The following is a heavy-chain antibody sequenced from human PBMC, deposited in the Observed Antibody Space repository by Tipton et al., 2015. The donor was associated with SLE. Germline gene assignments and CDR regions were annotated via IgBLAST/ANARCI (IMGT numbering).Heavy chain of an antibody. V-gene: IGHV4-34*01. J-gene: IGHJ4*02. CDR3: ARVGYEQWPV. CDR2: INHSGCT. D-gene: IGHD6-19*01. Sequence: TLSLTCAVYGGSFSGYYWSWIRQPPGKGLEWIGEINHSGCTYYNPSLTSRATISVDKSKNQFSLKLSSVTAAGTAVYYCARVGYEQWPVWGQGTLVTVSS. CDR1: GGSFSGYY.